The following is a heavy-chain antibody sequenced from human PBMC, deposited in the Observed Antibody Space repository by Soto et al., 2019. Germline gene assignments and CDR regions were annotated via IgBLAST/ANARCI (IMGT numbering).Heavy chain of an antibody. CDR3: AQSPGYSSGWYSY. CDR2: INAGNGNT. Sequence: ASLKVSCGAAGYSVSGYAMHGVGQAPGQRLEWMGWINAGNGNTKYSQKFQGRVTITRDTSASTAYMELSSLRSEDTAVYYCAQSPGYSSGWYSYWGQRTLVTVSS. D-gene: IGHD6-19*01. V-gene: IGHV1-3*01. CDR1: GYSVSGYA. J-gene: IGHJ4*02.